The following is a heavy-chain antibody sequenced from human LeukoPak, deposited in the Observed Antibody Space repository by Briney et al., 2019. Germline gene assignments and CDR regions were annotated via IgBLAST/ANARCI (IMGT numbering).Heavy chain of an antibody. D-gene: IGHD3-22*01. Sequence: GGSLRLSCAASGFTFSSYAMHWVRQAPGKGLEWVAVISYDGSNKYYADSVKGRFTISRDNSKNTLYVQVNSLGTEDTAAYYCAKGSYYDSSGSFYFDYWGQGALVTVSS. CDR1: GFTFSSYA. J-gene: IGHJ4*02. V-gene: IGHV3-30-3*01. CDR3: AKGSYYDSSGSFYFDY. CDR2: ISYDGSNK.